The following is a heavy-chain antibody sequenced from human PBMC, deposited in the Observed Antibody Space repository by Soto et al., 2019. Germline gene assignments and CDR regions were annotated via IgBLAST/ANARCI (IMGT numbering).Heavy chain of an antibody. Sequence: PGGSLRLSCAASGFTFSSYAMHWVRQAPGKGLEWVAVISYDGSNKYYADSVKGRFTISRDNSKNTLYLQMNSLRAEDTAVYYCARVSEYGSGSYLASFYFDYWGQGTLVTVSS. J-gene: IGHJ4*02. CDR1: GFTFSSYA. CDR2: ISYDGSNK. CDR3: ARVSEYGSGSYLASFYFDY. D-gene: IGHD3-10*01. V-gene: IGHV3-30-3*01.